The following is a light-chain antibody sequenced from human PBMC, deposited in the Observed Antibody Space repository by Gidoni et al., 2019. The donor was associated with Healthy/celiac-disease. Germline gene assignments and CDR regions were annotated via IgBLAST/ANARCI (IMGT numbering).Light chain of an antibody. CDR2: GAS. Sequence: DIVLTQSPGTLSLSPGERATLSCRDSQSVSSSYLAWYQQKADQAPRLLIYGASSRATDIPDRFSGRGSGTDFTLTISRLEPEDFAVYYCQQYGSSPLTFGGGTKVEIK. V-gene: IGKV3-20*01. J-gene: IGKJ4*01. CDR1: QSVSSSY. CDR3: QQYGSSPLT.